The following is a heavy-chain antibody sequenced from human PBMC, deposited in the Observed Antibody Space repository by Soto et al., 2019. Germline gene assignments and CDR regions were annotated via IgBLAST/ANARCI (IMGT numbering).Heavy chain of an antibody. D-gene: IGHD1-26*01. V-gene: IGHV3-15*05. CDR1: GFSFRTTW. J-gene: IGHJ4*02. CDR2: IKSKSAGETT. Sequence: EVQLVESGGGLVKPGGSLRLSCAASGFSFRTTWMAWVRQAPGKGLEWVGRIKSKSAGETTDYADPVKGRFTISRDDSPDTLYLHMESLETGDTAVYYCSTGSPFSGSVCDYWGQGTLVTVSS. CDR3: STGSPFSGSVCDY.